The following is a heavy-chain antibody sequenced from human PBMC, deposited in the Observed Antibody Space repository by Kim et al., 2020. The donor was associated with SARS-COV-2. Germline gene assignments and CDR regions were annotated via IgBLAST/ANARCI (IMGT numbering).Heavy chain of an antibody. Sequence: GGSLRLSCAAAGFTFRSYGMTWVRQAPGKGLEWISVICGNSGSTYYADSVKGRFTISRDNAKSTLYLQMNRLRAEDTAVYYCAKVGNGGSMTVCGFLDYWGQGTLVTVSS. CDR3: AKVGNGGSMTVCGFLDY. J-gene: IGHJ4*02. V-gene: IGHV3-23*01. CDR1: GFTFRSYG. D-gene: IGHD7-27*01. CDR2: ICGNSGST.